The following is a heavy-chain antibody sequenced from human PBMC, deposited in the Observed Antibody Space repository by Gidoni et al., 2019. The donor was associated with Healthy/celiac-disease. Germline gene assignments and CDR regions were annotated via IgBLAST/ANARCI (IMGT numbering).Heavy chain of an antibody. D-gene: IGHD3-22*01. V-gene: IGHV3-21*01. CDR1: GFPFMSYS. CDR2: ISSSSSYI. J-gene: IGHJ4*02. Sequence: EVQLVESGGGLVKPGGSLRLDCAASGFPFMSYSMNWVRQAPGKGLEWVSSISSSSSYIYYADSVKGRFTISRDNAKNSLYLQMNSLRAEDTAVYYCARDKTYYYDSSGYGFDYWGQGTLVTVSS. CDR3: ARDKTYYYDSSGYGFDY.